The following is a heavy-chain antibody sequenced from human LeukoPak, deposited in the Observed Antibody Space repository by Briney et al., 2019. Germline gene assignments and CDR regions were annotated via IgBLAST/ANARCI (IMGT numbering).Heavy chain of an antibody. CDR1: GGSISSGDYY. CDR2: IYYSGST. J-gene: IGHJ3*02. D-gene: IGHD3-10*01. V-gene: IGHV4-30-4*08. CDR3: ARDPRGSSGAFDI. Sequence: SETLSLTCTVSGGSISSGDYYWSWIRQPPGKGLEWIGYIYYSGSTYYNPSLKSRVTISVDTSKNQFSLKLSSVTAADTAVYYCARDPRGSSGAFDIWGQGTMVTVSS.